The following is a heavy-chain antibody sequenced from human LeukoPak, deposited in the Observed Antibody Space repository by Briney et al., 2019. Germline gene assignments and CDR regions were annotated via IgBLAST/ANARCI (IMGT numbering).Heavy chain of an antibody. Sequence: TTNYNPSLKSRVTISVDTSKNQFSLKLSSVPAADTAVYYCARGSPGGDCSSTSCYQGVDYWGQGTLVTVSS. CDR2: TT. V-gene: IGHV4-34*01. CDR3: ARGSPGGDCSSTSCYQGVDY. D-gene: IGHD2-2*01. J-gene: IGHJ4*02.